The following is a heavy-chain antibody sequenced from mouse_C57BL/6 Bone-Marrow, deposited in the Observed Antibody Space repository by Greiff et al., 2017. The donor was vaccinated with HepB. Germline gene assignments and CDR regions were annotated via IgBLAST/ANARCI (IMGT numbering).Heavy chain of an antibody. V-gene: IGHV1-55*01. CDR1: GYTFTSYW. D-gene: IGHD1-1*01. J-gene: IGHJ1*03. CDR2: IYPGSGST. CDR3: ARRGNYYGSSLPYSDV. Sequence: QVQLQQPGAELVKPGASVKMSCKASGYTFTSYWITWVKQRPGQGLEWIGDIYPGSGSTNYNEKFKSKATLTVDTSSSTAYMQLSSLTSEDSAVYYCARRGNYYGSSLPYSDVWGTGTTVTVSS.